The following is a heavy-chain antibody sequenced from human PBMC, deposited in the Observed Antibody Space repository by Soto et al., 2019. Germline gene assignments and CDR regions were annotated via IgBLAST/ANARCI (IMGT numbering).Heavy chain of an antibody. CDR1: GGSSSGYF. CDR3: ARGRGGYDFWSGSASYYYGLDV. CDR2: IHYSGST. J-gene: IGHJ6*02. Sequence: PSETLSLTCTISGGSSSGYFWSWIRQPPGKGLEWIGYIHYSGSTNYNPSLKSRVTISIDTSGNQFSLKRSSVTAADTAVYYCARGRGGYDFWSGSASYYYGLDVWGQGTTVTVSS. D-gene: IGHD3-3*01. V-gene: IGHV4-59*01.